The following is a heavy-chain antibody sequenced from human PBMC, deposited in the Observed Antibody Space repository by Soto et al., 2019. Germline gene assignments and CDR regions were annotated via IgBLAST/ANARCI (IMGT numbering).Heavy chain of an antibody. D-gene: IGHD5-12*01. CDR2: VKDGGHT. J-gene: IGHJ4*02. CDR1: GGSLSGYY. V-gene: IGHV4-34*01. CDR3: ARGQEGVVATH. Sequence: QVQLQQWGAGLLKPSETLSLKCAVTGGSLSGYYWSWIRQPPGKGLERIGEVKDGGHTNYSPSRRGRVTISSDTSNNQLSLRLNSVTAADTGVYYCARGQEGVVATHWDQGSLVTVSS.